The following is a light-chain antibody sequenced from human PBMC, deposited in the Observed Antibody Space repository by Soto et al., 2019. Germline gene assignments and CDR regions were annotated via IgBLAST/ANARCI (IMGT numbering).Light chain of an antibody. J-gene: IGKJ4*01. CDR1: QDIRKF. CDR3: QQYDNLLT. CDR2: DAS. Sequence: DIQMTQSPSSLSASVGDRVTITCQASQDIRKFLNWYQHKSGEAPKLLIFDASNLQTGVPSRFSGSGSGTDFTFTISSLQPEDIATYYCQQYDNLLTFGGGTKVEIK. V-gene: IGKV1-33*01.